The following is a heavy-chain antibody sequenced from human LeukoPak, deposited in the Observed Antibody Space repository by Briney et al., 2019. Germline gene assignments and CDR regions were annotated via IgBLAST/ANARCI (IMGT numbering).Heavy chain of an antibody. J-gene: IGHJ3*02. Sequence: PSETLSLTCTVSGGSISSYHWSWIRQPPGKGLEWIGYIYNNGNTYYNPSLKSRVTMSVDTSKNQFSLKLSSVTTADTGVYYCARRMTTVVTLDAFDIWGQGTMVTVSS. D-gene: IGHD4-23*01. V-gene: IGHV4-59*01. CDR1: GGSISSYH. CDR2: IYNNGNT. CDR3: ARRMTTVVTLDAFDI.